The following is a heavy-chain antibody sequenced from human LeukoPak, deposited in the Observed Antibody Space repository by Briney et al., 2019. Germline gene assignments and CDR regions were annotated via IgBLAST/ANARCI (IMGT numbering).Heavy chain of an antibody. D-gene: IGHD3-22*01. J-gene: IGHJ3*02. V-gene: IGHV3-23*01. CDR1: GFNFRSYG. CDR2: ISGSGGST. Sequence: PGGSLRLSCAASGFNFRSYGMSWVRQAPGKGLEWISGISGSGGSTYYADSVKGRFTISRDNSKNTLYLQMNSLRVEDTAVYYCANDDYYDSSGQLDAFDIWGQGTMVTVSS. CDR3: ANDDYYDSSGQLDAFDI.